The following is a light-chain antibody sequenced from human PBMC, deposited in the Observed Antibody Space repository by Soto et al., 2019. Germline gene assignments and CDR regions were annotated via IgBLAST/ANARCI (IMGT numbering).Light chain of an antibody. CDR1: QTITSSN. J-gene: IGKJ1*01. CDR3: QQYGSSPST. CDR2: GAS. Sequence: EIVLTQSPGTLSLSPGERATLSCRASQTITSSNLAWYQQEPGQAPRLLIYGASSRATGIPDRFSGSGSGTDFTLTISRLEPEDFAVYYCQQYGSSPSTFGQGTKVEIK. V-gene: IGKV3-20*01.